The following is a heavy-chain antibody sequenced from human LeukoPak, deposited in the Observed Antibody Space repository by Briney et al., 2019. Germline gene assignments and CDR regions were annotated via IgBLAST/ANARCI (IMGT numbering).Heavy chain of an antibody. CDR2: IYDSVST. CDR1: GGSIGSGGYF. CDR3: ARSWHGSGTLDWFDP. Sequence: SQTLSLTCTVSGGSIGSGGYFWSWIRQPPGKGLEFLGYIYDSVSTYYNPSLKSRVSISVDRSKNQFSLKLTSVTAADTAVYYCARSWHGSGTLDWFDPWGQGTLVTVSS. D-gene: IGHD3-10*01. V-gene: IGHV4-30-2*01. J-gene: IGHJ5*02.